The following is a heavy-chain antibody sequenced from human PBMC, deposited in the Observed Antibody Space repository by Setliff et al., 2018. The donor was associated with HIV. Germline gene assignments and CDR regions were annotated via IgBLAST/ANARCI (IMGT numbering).Heavy chain of an antibody. D-gene: IGHD3-22*01. CDR1: GFIVNNFE. Sequence: GSLRLSCAASGFIVNNFEMNWVRQAPGKGLEWISYISSSGTIKKYASSVRGRFTISRDNAKKSLYLQMNSLRAEDTAVYYCATHTYYYDSSGYYFDAFDIWGQGTMVTVSS. CDR2: ISSSGTIK. V-gene: IGHV3-48*03. CDR3: ATHTYYYDSSGYYFDAFDI. J-gene: IGHJ3*02.